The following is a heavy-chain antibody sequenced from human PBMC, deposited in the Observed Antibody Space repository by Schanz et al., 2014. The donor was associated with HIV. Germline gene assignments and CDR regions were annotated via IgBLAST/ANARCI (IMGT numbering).Heavy chain of an antibody. V-gene: IGHV3-23*01. Sequence: QLLESGGGLVQPGGSLRLSCAASGFTFSNHAMNWVRQAPGKGLEWVSSISSGGGDTYYAGSVKGRFTISRDNSKNTLYLQMNSLRAGDTAVYFCAKDRHYYGSGSPLDFWGQGTLVTVSS. CDR3: AKDRHYYGSGSPLDF. CDR1: GFTFSNHA. D-gene: IGHD3-10*01. J-gene: IGHJ4*02. CDR2: ISSGGGDT.